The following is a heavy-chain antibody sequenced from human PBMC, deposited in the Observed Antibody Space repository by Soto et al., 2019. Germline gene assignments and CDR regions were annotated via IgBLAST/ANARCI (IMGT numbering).Heavy chain of an antibody. CDR3: CTVRRFSYYFDY. V-gene: IGHV3-15*01. CDR2: IKSKTDGGTT. J-gene: IGHJ4*02. Sequence: GGSLRLSCAASGFTFSNACMSWVRKAPGKGLEWDGRIKSKTDGGTTDYAAPVKGRFIISRNDSKNTLYLQRNSMKTEDTAVYYCCTVRRFSYYFDYWGQATPVTVYS. D-gene: IGHD1-1*01. CDR1: GFTFSNAC.